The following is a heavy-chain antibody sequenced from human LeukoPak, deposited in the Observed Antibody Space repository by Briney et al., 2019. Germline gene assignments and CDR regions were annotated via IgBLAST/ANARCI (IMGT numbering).Heavy chain of an antibody. CDR1: GFTVSSNY. Sequence: GGSLRLSCAASGFTVSSNYMNCVRQAPGKGLEWVSVIYSGGRTYYIDSVKGRFTISRDNSKNTLYLQMNSLRAEDTAVYYCGSTSLLGSGFFDYWGQGTLVTVSS. V-gene: IGHV3-66*01. D-gene: IGHD3-10*02. CDR2: IYSGGRT. J-gene: IGHJ4*02. CDR3: GSTSLLGSGFFDY.